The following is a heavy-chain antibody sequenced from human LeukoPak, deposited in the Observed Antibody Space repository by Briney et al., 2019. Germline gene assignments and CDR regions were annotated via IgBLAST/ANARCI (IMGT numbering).Heavy chain of an antibody. Sequence: PGGSLRLSCAASGFTFSSYGMHWVRQAPGKGLEGVAFIRYDGSNKYYADSVKGRFTISRDNSKNTLHLQMNSLRAEDTAVYYCAKDQGYYYDSSGPSDYWGQGTLVTVSS. CDR2: IRYDGSNK. V-gene: IGHV3-30*02. J-gene: IGHJ4*02. D-gene: IGHD3-22*01. CDR1: GFTFSSYG. CDR3: AKDQGYYYDSSGPSDY.